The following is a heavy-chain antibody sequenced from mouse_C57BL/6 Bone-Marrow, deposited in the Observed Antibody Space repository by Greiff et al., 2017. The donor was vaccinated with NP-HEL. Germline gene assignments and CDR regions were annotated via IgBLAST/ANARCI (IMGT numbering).Heavy chain of an antibody. Sequence: QVHVKQSGAELVKPGASVKISCKASGYEFSNYWMNWVKQRPGKGLEWIGQIYPGDGDTNDNGKFKYKATLTADKSSSTAYMQLSRLTSEDSAVYFCARGADWGQGTLVTGSA. J-gene: IGHJ3*01. CDR3: ARGAD. CDR1: GYEFSNYW. V-gene: IGHV1-80*01. CDR2: IYPGDGDT.